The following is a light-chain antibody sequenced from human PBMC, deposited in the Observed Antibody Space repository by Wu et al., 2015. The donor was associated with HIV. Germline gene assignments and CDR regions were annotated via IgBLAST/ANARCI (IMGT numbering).Light chain of an antibody. V-gene: IGKV3-20*01. J-gene: IGKJ1*01. CDR3: QQYGDSPWT. CDR2: VPNTGNRGRWDP. Sequence: EIVLTQSPDILSLSPGERATLSCRASQNVNNNFIAWYQQKGGQSPRLVMFVPNTGNRGRWDPPGAAGIPDRFSASGSGTDFSLTINRLEPEDFAVYYCQQYGDSPWTFGLGNQGGHQT. CDR1: QNVNNNF.